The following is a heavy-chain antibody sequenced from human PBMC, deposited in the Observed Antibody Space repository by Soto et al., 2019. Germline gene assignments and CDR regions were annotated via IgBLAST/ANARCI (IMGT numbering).Heavy chain of an antibody. D-gene: IGHD5-12*01. V-gene: IGHV4-34*01. Sequence: QVQLQEWGAGLVKPSETLSLTCAVYGGSSSGHFWNWIRQPPGKGLEWIGEINESGRTNYNPSLKSRVAISVDPSKNQFSLKLASVTAADTAIYYCARGGGRSGSRDVWGLGTTVTVS. CDR1: GGSSSGHF. J-gene: IGHJ6*02. CDR3: ARGGGRSGSRDV. CDR2: INESGRT.